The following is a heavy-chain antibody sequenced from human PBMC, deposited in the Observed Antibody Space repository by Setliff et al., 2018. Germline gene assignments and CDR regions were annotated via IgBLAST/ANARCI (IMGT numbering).Heavy chain of an antibody. V-gene: IGHV1-2*04. CDR2: INPNSGGT. CDR3: ARRYSSSWSSAFDI. J-gene: IGHJ3*02. CDR1: GYTFTGYY. Sequence: ASVKVSCKASGYTFTGYYMHRVRQAPGQGLEWMGWINPNSGGTNYAQKFQGWVTMTRDTSISTAYMELSRLRSDDTAVYYCARRYSSSWSSAFDIWGQGTMVTVSS. D-gene: IGHD6-13*01.